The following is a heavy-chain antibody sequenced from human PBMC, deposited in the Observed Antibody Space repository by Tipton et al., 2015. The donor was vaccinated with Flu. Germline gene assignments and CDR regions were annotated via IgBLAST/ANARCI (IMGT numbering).Heavy chain of an antibody. CDR1: GGSISSSSYY. Sequence: TLSLTCTVSGGSISSSSYYWGWIRQPPGKGLEWIGYIYYSGSTNYNPSLKSRVTISVDTSKNQFSLKLSSVTAADTAVYYCARRRNDAFDIWGQGTMVTVSS. V-gene: IGHV4-61*05. CDR3: ARRRNDAFDI. CDR2: IYYSGST. J-gene: IGHJ3*02. D-gene: IGHD1-14*01.